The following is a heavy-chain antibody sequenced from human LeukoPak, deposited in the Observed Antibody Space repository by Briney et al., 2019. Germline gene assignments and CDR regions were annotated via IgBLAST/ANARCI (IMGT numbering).Heavy chain of an antibody. D-gene: IGHD3-3*01. V-gene: IGHV1-2*02. Sequence: GASVKVSCKASGYTFTGYYMHWVRQAPGQGLEWMGWINPNSGGTNYAQKFQGRVTMTRDTSISTAYMELSRLRSDDTAVYYCARVPPYDFWSGSYGMDVWGQGTTVTVSS. CDR3: ARVPPYDFWSGSYGMDV. CDR2: INPNSGGT. CDR1: GYTFTGYY. J-gene: IGHJ6*02.